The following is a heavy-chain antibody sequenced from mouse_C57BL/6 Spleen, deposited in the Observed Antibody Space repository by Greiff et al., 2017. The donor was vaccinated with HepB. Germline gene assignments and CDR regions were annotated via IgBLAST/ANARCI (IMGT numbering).Heavy chain of an antibody. Sequence: VQLQQPGAELVKPGASVKLSCKASGYTFTSYWMHWVKQRPGQGLEWIGMIHPNSGSTNYNEKFKSKATLTVDKSSSTAYMQHSSLTSEDSAVYYCARYYYSNYDYAMDYWGQGTSVTVSS. CDR1: GYTFTSYW. V-gene: IGHV1-64*01. D-gene: IGHD2-5*01. CDR3: ARYYYSNYDYAMDY. J-gene: IGHJ4*01. CDR2: IHPNSGST.